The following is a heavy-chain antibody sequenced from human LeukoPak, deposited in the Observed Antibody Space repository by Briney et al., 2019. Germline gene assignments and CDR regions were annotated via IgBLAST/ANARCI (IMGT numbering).Heavy chain of an antibody. CDR2: IRTTAEGAKYA. J-gene: IGHJ4*02. CDR1: GFSFTDYP. CDR3: ATDQRYAFDY. V-gene: IGHV3-48*02. D-gene: IGHD3-9*01. Sequence: GGSLRLSCATSGFSFTDYPMNWVRQAPGKGLEWISNIRTTAEGAKYAYYTDSVKGRVTISRDDGKNTLYLHMNSLRDDDTAVYYCATDQRYAFDYWGQGILVTVSS.